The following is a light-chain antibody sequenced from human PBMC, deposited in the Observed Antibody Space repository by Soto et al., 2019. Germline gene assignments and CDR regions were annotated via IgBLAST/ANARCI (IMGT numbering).Light chain of an antibody. CDR1: QDMSNY. Sequence: DIQMTQSPSSLSATVGDRVTITCRASQDMSNYLAWHQQKPGKVPKLLIYAASTLQPGVPSRFSGSGSGTDFTLTISSLQPEDVATYCCQKYNGAPPETFGPGTKVAIK. CDR3: QKYNGAPPET. V-gene: IGKV1-27*01. CDR2: AAS. J-gene: IGKJ3*01.